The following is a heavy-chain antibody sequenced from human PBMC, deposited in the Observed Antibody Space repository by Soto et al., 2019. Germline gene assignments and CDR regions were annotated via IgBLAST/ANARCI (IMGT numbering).Heavy chain of an antibody. CDR2: ISSSSSYI. J-gene: IGHJ5*02. CDR1: GFTFSSYS. D-gene: IGHD6-19*01. CDR3: ARPIAVAAGDWFDP. V-gene: IGHV3-21*01. Sequence: EVQLVESGGGLVKPGGSLRLSCAASGFTFSSYSMNWVRQAPGKGLEWVSSISSSSSYIYYADSVKGRFTLSRDNAKNSLYLQMNSLRAEDTAVYYCARPIAVAAGDWFDPWGQGTLVTVSS.